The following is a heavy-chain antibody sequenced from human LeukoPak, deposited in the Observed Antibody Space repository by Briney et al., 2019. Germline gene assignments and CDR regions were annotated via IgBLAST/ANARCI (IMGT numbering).Heavy chain of an antibody. J-gene: IGHJ4*02. Sequence: PSETLSLTCVASGGSITRSTYCWGWIHQPPGKGLEWIGTICYTGNTYYNPSLRSRIAISVDTSKNQFSLNLSSVTAADTAVYYCARETGSSGWSDYWGRGTLVTVSS. V-gene: IGHV4-39*02. CDR1: GGSITRSTYC. CDR2: ICYTGNT. D-gene: IGHD6-19*01. CDR3: ARETGSSGWSDY.